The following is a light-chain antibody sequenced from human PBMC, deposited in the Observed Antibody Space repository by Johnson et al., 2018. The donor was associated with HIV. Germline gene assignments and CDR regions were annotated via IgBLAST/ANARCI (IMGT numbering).Light chain of an antibody. CDR3: GTWDSSLSAYV. Sequence: QSVLTQPPSVSAAPGQKVTISCPGTSSNIGNHYVSWYQLLPGTAPKLLIYDNNQRPSGIPDRFSVSKSGTSATLGITGLQTGDEADYYCGTWDSSLSAYVFGTGTKVTVL. CDR2: DNN. V-gene: IGLV1-51*01. J-gene: IGLJ1*01. CDR1: SSNIGNHY.